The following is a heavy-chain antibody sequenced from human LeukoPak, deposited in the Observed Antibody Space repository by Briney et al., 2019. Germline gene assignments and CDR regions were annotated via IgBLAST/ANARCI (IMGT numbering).Heavy chain of an antibody. V-gene: IGHV4-59*01. CDR1: GGSISSNY. CDR2: IYYSGST. J-gene: IGHJ3*02. CDR3: ARLQRITMIVVVTEAFDI. D-gene: IGHD3-22*01. Sequence: SETLSLTCTVSGGSISSNYWSWIRQPPGKGLEWIGYIYYSGSTNYNPSLKSRVTISVDTSKNQFSLKLSSVTAADTAVYYCARLQRITMIVVVTEAFDIWGQGTMVTVSS.